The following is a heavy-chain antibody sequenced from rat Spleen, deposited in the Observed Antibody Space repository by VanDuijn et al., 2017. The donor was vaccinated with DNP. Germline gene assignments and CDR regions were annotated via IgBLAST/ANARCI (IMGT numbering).Heavy chain of an antibody. CDR2: IGPNGNFV. V-gene: IGHV5S13*01. J-gene: IGHJ2*01. CDR3: AKDAFDY. Sequence: EVQLVESGGGLVQPGRSLKLSCVASGFTFSDYGMAWVLQAPTKGLEWVASIGPNGNFVYYRDSVKGRFTISRDNAKNTLYLQMESLRSEDTATYYCAKDAFDYWGQGVMVTVSS. CDR1: GFTFSDYG.